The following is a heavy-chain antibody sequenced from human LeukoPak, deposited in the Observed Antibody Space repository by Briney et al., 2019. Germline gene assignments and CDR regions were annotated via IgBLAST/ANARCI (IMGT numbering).Heavy chain of an antibody. V-gene: IGHV4-38-2*02. CDR2: IYHSGST. Sequence: SETLSLTCTVSGYSISSGYYWGWIRQPPGKGLEWIGSIYHSGSTYYNPSLKSRVTISVDTSKNQFSLKLSSVTAADTAVYYCARLPQLVDPYYYYYYMDVWGKGTTVTVSS. CDR1: GYSISSGYY. CDR3: ARLPQLVDPYYYYYYMDV. D-gene: IGHD6-13*01. J-gene: IGHJ6*03.